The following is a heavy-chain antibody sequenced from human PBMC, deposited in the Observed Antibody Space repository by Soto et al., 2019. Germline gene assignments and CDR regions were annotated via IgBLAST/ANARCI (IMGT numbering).Heavy chain of an antibody. V-gene: IGHV4-4*02. D-gene: IGHD3-3*01. Sequence: QVQLQESGPGLVKPSGTLSLTCAVSSASINDNNWWSWVRQPPGKGLGWVGEVYHSGITNYNPSLESRVTVSVDKSKNHFSLNLTSVTAADTPVYYCARGAAVGSNTIFDYWGQGALVTVSS. CDR3: ARGAAVGSNTIFDY. CDR2: VYHSGIT. CDR1: SASINDNNW. J-gene: IGHJ4*02.